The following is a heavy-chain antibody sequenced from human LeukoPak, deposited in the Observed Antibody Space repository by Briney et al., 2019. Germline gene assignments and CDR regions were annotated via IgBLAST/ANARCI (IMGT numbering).Heavy chain of an antibody. J-gene: IGHJ4*02. Sequence: SETLSLTCIVSGDSISSDYYYWAWIRQPPGKGLQWIGSLYYRGSAYYDPSLKSRVTISGDTSQNQFSLRLSSLTAADTAVYYCATPGYEIDYWGQGTLVTVSS. D-gene: IGHD5-12*01. CDR2: LYYRGSA. V-gene: IGHV4-39*01. CDR3: ATPGYEIDY. CDR1: GDSISSDYYY.